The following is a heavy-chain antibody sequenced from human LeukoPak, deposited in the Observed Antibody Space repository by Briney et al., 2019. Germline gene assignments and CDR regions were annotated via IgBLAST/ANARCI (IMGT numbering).Heavy chain of an antibody. CDR2: IGPSGVTT. CDR1: GFTLNNFA. CDR3: ARQLNLDY. V-gene: IGHV3-23*01. D-gene: IGHD1-1*01. J-gene: IGHJ4*02. Sequence: PGGSLRLSCAASGFTLNNFALDWVRQAPGKGLEWISRIGPSGVTTYYADSVKGRFTISRDNTKNSLYLQMNSLRAEDTALYYCARQLNLDYWGQGTLVTASP.